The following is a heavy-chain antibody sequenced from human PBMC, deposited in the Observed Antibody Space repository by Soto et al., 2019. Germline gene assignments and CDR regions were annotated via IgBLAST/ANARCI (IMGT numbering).Heavy chain of an antibody. CDR1: GFTFSSYS. J-gene: IGHJ4*02. D-gene: IGHD2-15*01. CDR2: ISSSSSTI. Sequence: EVQLVESGGGLVQPGGSLRLSCAASGFTFSSYSMNWVRQAPGRGLEWVSYISSSSSTIYYADSVKGRFTISRDNAKNSLYLQMNSLRDEDTAVYYCASCSGGSCYWVDYWGQGTLVTVSS. V-gene: IGHV3-48*02. CDR3: ASCSGGSCYWVDY.